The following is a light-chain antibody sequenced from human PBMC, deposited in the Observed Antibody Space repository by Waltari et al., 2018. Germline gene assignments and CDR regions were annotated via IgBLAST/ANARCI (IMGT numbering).Light chain of an antibody. J-gene: IGKJ2*01. CDR2: GKS. CDR3: QQSYGPPYT. CDR1: QSISKY. V-gene: IGKV1-39*01. Sequence: DIQMTQSPSSLSPSLGDRVTITCRASQSISKYLNWYQQRPGKAPKLLIYGKSSLQSGVPSRFSGSGSGTDFTLTINTLQPEDFATYFCQQSYGPPYTFGQGTRLEIK.